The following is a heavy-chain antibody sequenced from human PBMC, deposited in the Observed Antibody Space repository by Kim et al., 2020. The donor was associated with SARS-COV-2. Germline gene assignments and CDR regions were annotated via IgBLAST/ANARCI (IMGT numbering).Heavy chain of an antibody. D-gene: IGHD6-19*01. CDR2: DDYSGKT. J-gene: IGHJ2*01. V-gene: IGHV4-39*01. Sequence: SETLSLTCTVSGVSLSSSSFYWGWNRQPPGKGLEWIGTDDYSGKTYYNSALKSRITTSDNTSKTQYSLKLGPMTAAATAVYYCARHQRYSSDWY. CDR3: ARHQRYSSDWY. CDR1: GVSLSSSSFY.